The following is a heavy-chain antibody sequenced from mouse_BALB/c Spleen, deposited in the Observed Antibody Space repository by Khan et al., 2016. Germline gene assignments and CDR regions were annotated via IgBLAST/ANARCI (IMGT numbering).Heavy chain of an antibody. CDR2: INYSGST. D-gene: IGHD1-1*01. V-gene: IGHV3-2*02. CDR3: AREYDGSSDFDY. CDR1: GYSITSDYA. Sequence: EVQLQESGPGLVKPSQSLSLTCTVTGYSITSDYAWNWIRQFPGNKLEWMGYINYSGSTSYNPSLKSRISITRDTSKNQFFLQWNSVTTEDTATXYWAREYDGSSDFDYWGQGTTLTVSS. J-gene: IGHJ2*01.